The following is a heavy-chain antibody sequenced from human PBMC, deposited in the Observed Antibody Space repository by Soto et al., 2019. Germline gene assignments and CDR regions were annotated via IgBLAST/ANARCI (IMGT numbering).Heavy chain of an antibody. D-gene: IGHD3-3*02. CDR3: ARDTETLGPRANDALDI. J-gene: IGHJ3*02. CDR1: GYTFSAYT. V-gene: IGHV1-3*01. CDR2: INAGSGNT. Sequence: ASVKVSCKATGYTFSAYTMNWVRQAPGQRLEWMGWINAGSGNTKYSQNFQGRVSITRDTSASTVYMELTGLTSEDTAVYYCARDTETLGPRANDALDIWGQGTMVTVSS.